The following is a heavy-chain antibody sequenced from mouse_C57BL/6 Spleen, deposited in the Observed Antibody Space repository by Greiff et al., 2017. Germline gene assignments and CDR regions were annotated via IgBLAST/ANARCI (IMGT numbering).Heavy chain of an antibody. CDR3: ALNTTVVGGYFEV. CDR1: GYSFTGYF. V-gene: IGHV1-20*01. J-gene: IGHJ1*03. Sequence: VQLKQSGPELVKPGDSVKISCKASGYSFTGYFMNWVMQSHGKSLEWIGRINPYNGDTFYNQKFKGKATLTVDKSSSTAHMELRSLTSEDSAVYYCALNTTVVGGYFEVWGTGTTVTVAS. CDR2: INPYNGDT. D-gene: IGHD1-1*01.